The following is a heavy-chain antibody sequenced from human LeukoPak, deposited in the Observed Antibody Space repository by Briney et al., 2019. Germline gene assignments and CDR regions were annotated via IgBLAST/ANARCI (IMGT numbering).Heavy chain of an antibody. CDR2: IIPIFGTA. CDR1: GGTFSSYA. V-gene: IGHV1-69*01. CDR3: AAPPLLTGYPYGI. D-gene: IGHD3-9*01. Sequence: SVKVSCXASGGTFSSYAISWVRQAPGQGLEWMGGIIPIFGTANYAQKFQGRVTITADESTSTAYMELSSLGSEDTAVYYCAAPPLLTGYPYGIWGQGTMVTVSS. J-gene: IGHJ3*02.